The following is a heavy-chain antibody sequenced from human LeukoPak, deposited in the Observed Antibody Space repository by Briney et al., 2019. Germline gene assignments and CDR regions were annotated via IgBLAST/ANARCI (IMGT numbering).Heavy chain of an antibody. CDR3: AKDRESMVRGEGDY. V-gene: IGHV3-23*01. D-gene: IGHD3-10*01. CDR2: ISGSGGST. CDR1: GFTFSSYA. Sequence: GGSLRLSCAASGFTFSSYAMSWVRQAPGKGLEWASAISGSGGSTYYADSVKGRFTITRDNSKNTLYLQMNSLRAEDTAVYYCAKDRESMVRGEGDYWGQGTLVTVSS. J-gene: IGHJ4*02.